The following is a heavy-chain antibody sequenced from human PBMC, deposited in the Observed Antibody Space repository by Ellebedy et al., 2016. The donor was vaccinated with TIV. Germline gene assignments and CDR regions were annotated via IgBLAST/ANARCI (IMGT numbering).Heavy chain of an antibody. J-gene: IGHJ4*02. Sequence: GESLKISCVASGFTFSGYAMSWVRQAPGKGLEWVSAIDKSGDSTYYADSVKGRFTISRDNSKNTLYLQMNSLRAEDTAVYYCAKLAGVQLWDFDYWGQGTLVTVSS. CDR1: GFTFSGYA. V-gene: IGHV3-23*01. CDR3: AKLAGVQLWDFDY. D-gene: IGHD1-1*01. CDR2: IDKSGDST.